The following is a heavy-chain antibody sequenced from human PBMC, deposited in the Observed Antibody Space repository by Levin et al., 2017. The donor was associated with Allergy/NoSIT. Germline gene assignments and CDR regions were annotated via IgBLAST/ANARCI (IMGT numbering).Heavy chain of an antibody. CDR1: GFTFSNYA. Sequence: GESLKISCAASGFTFSNYAMHWVRQAPGKGLEWVAFISYDGSNEYYSDSVRGRFTISRDNSKNTLYLQMNSLRPEDTAVHYCARGAVHYNADGSPFDIWGQGTMVTVSS. V-gene: IGHV3-30-3*01. D-gene: IGHD3-10*01. CDR2: ISYDGSNE. CDR3: ARGAVHYNADGSPFDI. J-gene: IGHJ3*02.